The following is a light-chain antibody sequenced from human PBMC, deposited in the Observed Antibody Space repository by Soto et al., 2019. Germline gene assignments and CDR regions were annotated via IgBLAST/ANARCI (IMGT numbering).Light chain of an antibody. CDR2: RNN. CDR3: AAWDNNLGGPA. J-gene: IGLJ2*01. V-gene: IGLV1-47*01. Sequence: QSVLTQPPSASGTPGQSVSISCSGSNSNIGSKYVYWYQQLPGTAPKLLMYRNNQRPSGVPDRFSGSKSGTSASLAISGLRSEDEADYYCAAWDNNLGGPAFGGGTKVTVL. CDR1: NSNIGSKY.